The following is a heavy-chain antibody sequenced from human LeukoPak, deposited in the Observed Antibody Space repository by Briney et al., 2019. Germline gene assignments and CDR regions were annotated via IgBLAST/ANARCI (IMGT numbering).Heavy chain of an antibody. CDR1: GGSFSGYY. Sequence: SETLSLTCAVYGGSFSGYYWSWIRPPPGKGLEWIGEINHSGSTNYNPSLKSRVTISVDTSKNQFSLKLSSVTAADTAVYYCARLLGYCSSTSCRPRRGYYMDVWGKGTTVTVSS. CDR2: INHSGST. D-gene: IGHD2-2*01. V-gene: IGHV4-34*01. CDR3: ARLLGYCSSTSCRPRRGYYMDV. J-gene: IGHJ6*03.